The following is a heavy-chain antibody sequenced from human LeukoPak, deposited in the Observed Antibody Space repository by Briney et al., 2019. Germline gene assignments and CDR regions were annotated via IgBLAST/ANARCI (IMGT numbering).Heavy chain of an antibody. J-gene: IGHJ4*02. CDR2: ISAYNGNT. CDR1: GYTFTGYY. Sequence: ASVKVSCKASGYTFTGYYMHWVRQAPGQGLEWMGWISAYNGNTNYAQKLQGRVTMTTDTSTSTAYMELRSLRSDDTAVYYCARVLGYSSGWYNDYWGQGTLVTVSS. V-gene: IGHV1-18*04. D-gene: IGHD6-19*01. CDR3: ARVLGYSSGWYNDY.